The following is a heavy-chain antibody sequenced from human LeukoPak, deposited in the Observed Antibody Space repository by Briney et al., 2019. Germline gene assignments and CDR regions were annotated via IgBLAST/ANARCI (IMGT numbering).Heavy chain of an antibody. D-gene: IGHD2-15*01. Sequence: GGSLRLSCTASGFTLTTYWMHWVRQAPGKGLVWVSRINSDGSFTGYADSVKGRFTVSRDSAKNTLYLQMNSLRAEDTAVYYCARACSVGSCHAGDYWGQGTLVTVSS. V-gene: IGHV3-74*01. CDR1: GFTLTTYW. J-gene: IGHJ4*02. CDR3: ARACSVGSCHAGDY. CDR2: INSDGSFT.